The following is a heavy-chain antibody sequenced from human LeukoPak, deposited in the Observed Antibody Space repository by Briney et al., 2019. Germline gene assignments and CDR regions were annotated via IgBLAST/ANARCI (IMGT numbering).Heavy chain of an antibody. CDR1: GFTFSSYG. CDR3: AKSYSYDSSGYSDY. Sequence: PGRSLRLSCAASGFTFSSYGMHWVRQAPGKGLEWVAVISYDGSNKYYADSVKGRFTISRDNSKNTLYLQMNSLRAEDTAVYYCAKSYSYDSSGYSDYWGQGTLVTVSS. CDR2: ISYDGSNK. D-gene: IGHD3-22*01. V-gene: IGHV3-30*18. J-gene: IGHJ4*02.